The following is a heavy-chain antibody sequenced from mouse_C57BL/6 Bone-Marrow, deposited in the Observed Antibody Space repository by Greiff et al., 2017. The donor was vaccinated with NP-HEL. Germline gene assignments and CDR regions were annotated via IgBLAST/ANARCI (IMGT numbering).Heavy chain of an antibody. J-gene: IGHJ4*01. V-gene: IGHV1-54*01. Sequence: VQLQQSGAELVRPGTSVKVSCKASGYAFTNYLIEWVKQRPGQGLEWIGVINPGSGGTNYNEKFKGKATLTADKSSSTAYMQLSSLTSEDSAVYFCARPYGPMDYWGQGTSVTVSS. CDR1: GYAFTNYL. CDR2: INPGSGGT. CDR3: ARPYGPMDY. D-gene: IGHD1-1*01.